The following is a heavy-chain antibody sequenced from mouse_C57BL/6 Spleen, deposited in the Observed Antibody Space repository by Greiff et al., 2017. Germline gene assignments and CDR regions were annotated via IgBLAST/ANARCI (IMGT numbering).Heavy chain of an antibody. D-gene: IGHD1-1*02. Sequence: QVQLKQSGPGLVQPSQRLSISCTVSGFSFTRYGVHWVRQSPGKGLEWLGVIWSGGSTDYNASFISRLSISKDNAKSQVFFKMNSLQADDTAIYYCARTGTPFAYWGQGTLVTVSA. V-gene: IGHV2-2*01. CDR1: GFSFTRYG. CDR3: ARTGTPFAY. CDR2: IWSGGST. J-gene: IGHJ3*01.